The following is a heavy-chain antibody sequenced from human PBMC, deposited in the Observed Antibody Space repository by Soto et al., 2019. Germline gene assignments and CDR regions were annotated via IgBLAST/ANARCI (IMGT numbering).Heavy chain of an antibody. Sequence: GASVKVSCKASGYTFTNFGISRVRQAPGQGLEWMGIINPSGGSTSYAQKFQGRVTMTRDTSTSTVYMELSSLRSEDTAVYYCARDQGVEWLEAHYGMDVWGQGTTVTVSS. V-gene: IGHV1-46*01. CDR2: INPSGGST. D-gene: IGHD5-12*01. CDR1: GYTFTNFG. CDR3: ARDQGVEWLEAHYGMDV. J-gene: IGHJ6*02.